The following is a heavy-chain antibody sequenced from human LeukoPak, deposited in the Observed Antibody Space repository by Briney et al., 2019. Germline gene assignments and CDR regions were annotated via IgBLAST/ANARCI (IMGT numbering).Heavy chain of an antibody. V-gene: IGHV1-69*05. Sequence: VASVKVSCKASGGTFSSYAISWVRQAPGQGLEWMGGIIPIFGTANYAQKFQGRVTITTDESTSTAYMELSSLRSEDTAVYYCARAGSYCGGDCYLGDYWGQGTLVTVSS. D-gene: IGHD2-21*01. CDR1: GGTFSSYA. J-gene: IGHJ4*02. CDR2: IIPIFGTA. CDR3: ARAGSYCGGDCYLGDY.